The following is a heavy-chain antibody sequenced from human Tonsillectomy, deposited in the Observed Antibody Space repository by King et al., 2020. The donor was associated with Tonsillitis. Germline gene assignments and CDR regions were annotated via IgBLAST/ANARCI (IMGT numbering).Heavy chain of an antibody. CDR3: ARDRVGGIFDI. CDR1: GFTVSSNY. V-gene: IGHV3-66*01. D-gene: IGHD3-10*01. Sequence: VQLVESGGGLVQPGGSLRLSCAASGFTVSSNYMSWVRQAPGKGLEWVSVIYSGGSTYYADSVKGRFTISRDNSKNTLYLQMNSLSAEDTAVYYCARDRVGGIFDIWGQGTMVTVSS. J-gene: IGHJ3*02. CDR2: IYSGGST.